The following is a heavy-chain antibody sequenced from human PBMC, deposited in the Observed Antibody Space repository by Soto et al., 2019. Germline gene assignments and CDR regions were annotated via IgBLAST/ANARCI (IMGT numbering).Heavy chain of an antibody. CDR3: ARSVAVPGAHIDY. CDR2: IHYTGNT. D-gene: IGHD6-19*01. V-gene: IGHV4-59*01. Sequence: SETLSLTCTVSRGSISSYYWSWIRQPPGKGLEWIGYIHYTGNTNSNPSLKGRVTLSIDPSWNQFSLKLRSVTAADTAVYFCARSVAVPGAHIDYWGHGTQVTVSS. CDR1: RGSISSYY. J-gene: IGHJ4*01.